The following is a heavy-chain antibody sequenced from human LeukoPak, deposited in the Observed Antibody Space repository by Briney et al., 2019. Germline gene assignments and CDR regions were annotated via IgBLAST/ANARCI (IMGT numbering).Heavy chain of an antibody. Sequence: ASVKVSCKASGYTFTGYYMHWVRQAPGQGLEWMGIINPSGGSTSYAQKFQGRVTMTRDTSTSTVYMELSSLRSEDTAVYYCARDGMSYYYFMDVWGKGTTVTISS. CDR1: GYTFTGYY. D-gene: IGHD1-26*01. CDR3: ARDGMSYYYFMDV. J-gene: IGHJ6*03. CDR2: INPSGGST. V-gene: IGHV1-46*01.